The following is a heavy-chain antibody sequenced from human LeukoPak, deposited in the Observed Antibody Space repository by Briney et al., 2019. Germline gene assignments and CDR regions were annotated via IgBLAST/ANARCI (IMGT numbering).Heavy chain of an antibody. CDR2: IYYSGST. CDR3: ARHVGTISGHFSD. J-gene: IGHJ4*02. D-gene: IGHD3-3*01. V-gene: IGHV4-59*08. Sequence: TSETLSLTCTVSGRSIIGYYLSWIRQPPGKGLEWIGYIYYSGSTNYNPSLKSRVTISVDTSKYQFSLKLSSVTAADPAVNYCARHVGTISGHFSDWGQGTLVTVSS. CDR1: GRSIIGYY.